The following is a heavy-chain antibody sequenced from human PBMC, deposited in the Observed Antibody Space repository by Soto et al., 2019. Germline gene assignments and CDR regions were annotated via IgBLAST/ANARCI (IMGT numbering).Heavy chain of an antibody. CDR2: ISYDGSNK. Sequence: QVQLLESGGGVVQPGRSLRLSCAASGFTFSSYGMHWVRQAPGKGLEWVAVISYDGSNKYYADSVKGRFTISRDNSKNTLYLQMNSLRAEDTAVYYCAKDRLRRPRGYFDYWGQGTLVTVSS. D-gene: IGHD5-12*01. CDR1: GFTFSSYG. V-gene: IGHV3-30*18. J-gene: IGHJ4*02. CDR3: AKDRLRRPRGYFDY.